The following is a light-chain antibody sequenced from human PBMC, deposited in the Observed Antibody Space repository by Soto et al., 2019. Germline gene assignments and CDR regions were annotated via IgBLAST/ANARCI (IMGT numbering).Light chain of an antibody. Sequence: EIVLTQSPGTLSLSPGERATLSCRASQSVSSSYLAWYQQKPGQAPRLLIYGASSRATGIPARFSGSGSGTDFTLTISRLEPGDFAVYYCQQFDTSPPSTFGQGTRLEIK. CDR1: QSVSSSY. CDR2: GAS. J-gene: IGKJ5*01. CDR3: QQFDTSPPST. V-gene: IGKV3-20*01.